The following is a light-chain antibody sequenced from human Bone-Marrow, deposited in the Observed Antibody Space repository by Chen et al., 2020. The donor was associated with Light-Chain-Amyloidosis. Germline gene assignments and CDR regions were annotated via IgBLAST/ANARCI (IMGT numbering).Light chain of an antibody. Sequence: DIQMTQSPSTLSASVGDSVTITCRGSQSLDNWLAWYQQKPGNAPKLLIYKASTLVSGVPSRFSGRGSGTEFTLTISSLQPDDFATYYCQQYNTRSITFGQGTRLEIK. CDR3: QQYNTRSIT. J-gene: IGKJ5*01. CDR2: KAS. V-gene: IGKV1-5*03. CDR1: QSLDNW.